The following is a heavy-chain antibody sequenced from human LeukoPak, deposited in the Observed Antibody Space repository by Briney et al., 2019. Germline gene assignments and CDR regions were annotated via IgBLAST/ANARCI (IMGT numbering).Heavy chain of an antibody. V-gene: IGHV3-74*01. D-gene: IGHD4-11*01. CDR3: VRDPSNSGNWFDL. CDR2: LGTDGTYT. Sequence: GGSLRLSCAASGSNLRDYWMHWVRQAPGKGLVWVSRLGTDGTYTNYADSVKGRFTISRDNAKNTLYLQMDSLRAEGTAFYYCVRDPSNSGNWFDLWGQGTLVTVSS. J-gene: IGHJ5*02. CDR1: GSNLRDYW.